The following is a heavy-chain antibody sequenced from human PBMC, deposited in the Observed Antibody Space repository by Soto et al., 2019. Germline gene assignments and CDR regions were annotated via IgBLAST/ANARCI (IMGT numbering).Heavy chain of an antibody. J-gene: IGHJ4*02. CDR1: GHIFSNYW. V-gene: IGHV5-51*01. D-gene: IGHD2-2*01. CDR3: AKNQPSWATRAAFDY. Sequence: GASLKISCKGSGHIFSNYWIGLVLQMPGKGLEWMGIIYPGDSDTRYSPSFQGQVTITVDKSINTAYLQWSRLRTEDTAVYYCAKNQPSWATRAAFDYWGQGTLVTVS. CDR2: IYPGDSDT.